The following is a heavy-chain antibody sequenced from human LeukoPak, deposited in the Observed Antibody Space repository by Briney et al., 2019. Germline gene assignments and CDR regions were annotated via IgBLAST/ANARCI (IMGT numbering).Heavy chain of an antibody. CDR3: ARITVTDEYYFDY. CDR2: IYYSGST. D-gene: IGHD4-11*01. CDR1: GGSISSYY. V-gene: IGHV4-59*12. Sequence: SETLSLTCTVSGGSISSYYWSWIRQPPGKGLEWIGYIYYSGSTYYNPSLKSRVTISVDTSKNQFSLKLSSVTAADTAVYYCARITVTDEYYFDYWGQGTLVTVSS. J-gene: IGHJ4*02.